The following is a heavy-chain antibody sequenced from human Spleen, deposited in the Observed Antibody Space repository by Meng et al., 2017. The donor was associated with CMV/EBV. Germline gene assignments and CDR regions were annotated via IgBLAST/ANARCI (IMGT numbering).Heavy chain of an antibody. Sequence: GSLRLSCTVSGYSISSGYYWGWIRQSPGKGLEWIGSIYHSGSTYYNPSLKSRVTISVDTSKNQFSLKLSSVTAADTAVYYCARGDYTNGVDYWGQGTLVTVSS. CDR2: IYHSGST. J-gene: IGHJ4*02. D-gene: IGHD4-11*01. V-gene: IGHV4-38-2*02. CDR1: GYSISSGYY. CDR3: ARGDYTNGVDY.